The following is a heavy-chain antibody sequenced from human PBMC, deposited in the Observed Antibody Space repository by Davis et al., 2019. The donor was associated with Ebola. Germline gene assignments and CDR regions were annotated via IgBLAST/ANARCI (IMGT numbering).Heavy chain of an antibody. Sequence: GGSLRLSCAASGFTFSSYWMHWVRQAPGKGLEWVSAISGSGGSTYYADSVKGRFTISRDNSKNTLYLQMNSLRAEDTAVYYCAKDSVGSSNYYYYGMDVWGQGTTVTVSS. CDR2: ISGSGGST. CDR1: GFTFSSYW. CDR3: AKDSVGSSNYYYYGMDV. J-gene: IGHJ6*02. D-gene: IGHD6-13*01. V-gene: IGHV3-23*01.